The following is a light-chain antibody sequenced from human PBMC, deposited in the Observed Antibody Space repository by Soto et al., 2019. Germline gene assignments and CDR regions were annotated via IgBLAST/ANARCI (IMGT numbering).Light chain of an antibody. CDR1: QGIRND. Sequence: AIQMTQSPSSLSASVGDRVTITCRASQGIRNDLDWFQQKPGKAPKLLIYAASNLQSGVPARFSGSGSGTDFTLTISILHPEYFATYYCLQKYFYPFTFGPGTKVDIK. CDR3: LQKYFYPFT. J-gene: IGKJ3*01. CDR2: AAS. V-gene: IGKV1-6*01.